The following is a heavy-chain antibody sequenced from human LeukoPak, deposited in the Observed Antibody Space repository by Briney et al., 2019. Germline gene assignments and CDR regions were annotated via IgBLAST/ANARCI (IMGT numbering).Heavy chain of an antibody. V-gene: IGHV4-59*01. Sequence: PSETLSPTCTVSGGSISKYYWSWIRQPPGKGLEWIGYIFYSGSTNYNPSLKSRVTMSVDTSKNQFSLNLSSVTAADTAMYYCARTPSSGFFDYWGQGTLVTVSS. D-gene: IGHD6-25*01. J-gene: IGHJ4*02. CDR2: IFYSGST. CDR3: ARTPSSGFFDY. CDR1: GGSISKYY.